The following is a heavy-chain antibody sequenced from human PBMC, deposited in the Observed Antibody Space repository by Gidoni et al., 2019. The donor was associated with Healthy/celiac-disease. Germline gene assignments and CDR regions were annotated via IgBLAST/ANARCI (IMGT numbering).Heavy chain of an antibody. CDR1: GFTSRRHW. J-gene: IGHJ3*02. V-gene: IGHV3-74*01. CDR3: AREHYDFWSGYYTGSAFDI. CDR2: INSDGSRK. D-gene: IGHD3-3*01. Sequence: EVQLVESGGVLVQPGGSLRLSGAVSGFTSRRHWMPWVRHATGKGMGWFSRINSDGSRKSYAEYVKGRLTISRDNDKNKLYLQMNSMRDEDTAVYYCAREHYDFWSGYYTGSAFDIWGQGTMVTVSS.